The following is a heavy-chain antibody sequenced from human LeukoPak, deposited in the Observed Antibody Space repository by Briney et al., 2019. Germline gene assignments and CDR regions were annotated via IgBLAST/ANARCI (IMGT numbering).Heavy chain of an antibody. CDR2: IYYSGST. J-gene: IGHJ4*02. Sequence: PSETLSLTCTVSGGSISSGGYYWSWIRQHPGKGLEWIGCIYYSGSTYYNPSLKSRVTISVDTSKNQFSLKLSSVTAADTAVYYCASNNPNYYDFWSGSPSADYWGQGTLVTVSS. V-gene: IGHV4-31*03. D-gene: IGHD3-3*01. CDR3: ASNNPNYYDFWSGSPSADY. CDR1: GGSISSGGYY.